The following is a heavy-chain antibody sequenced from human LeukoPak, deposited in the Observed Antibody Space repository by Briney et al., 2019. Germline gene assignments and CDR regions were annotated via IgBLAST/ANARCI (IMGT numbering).Heavy chain of an antibody. J-gene: IGHJ4*02. CDR1: GFTFSSYA. Sequence: GGSLRLSCAASGFTFSSYAMSWVRQAPGKGLEWVSAISGSGGSTYYADSVKGRFTISRDNSKNTLYLQMNSLRAEDTAVYYCAKDYPGIAVADPTNYFDYWGQGTLVTVSS. V-gene: IGHV3-23*01. D-gene: IGHD6-19*01. CDR3: AKDYPGIAVADPTNYFDY. CDR2: ISGSGGST.